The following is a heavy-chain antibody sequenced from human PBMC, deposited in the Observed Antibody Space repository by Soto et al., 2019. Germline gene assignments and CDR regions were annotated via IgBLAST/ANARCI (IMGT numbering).Heavy chain of an antibody. CDR3: AREGGFWSAPADYYYYGMDV. J-gene: IGHJ6*02. D-gene: IGHD3-3*01. CDR1: GGSISSGDYY. Sequence: SETLSLTCTVSGGSISSGDYYWSWIRQPPGKGLEWIGYIYYSGSTYYNPSLKSRVTISVDTSKNQFSLKLSSVTAADTAVYYCAREGGFWSAPADYYYYGMDVWGQGTTVTVSS. V-gene: IGHV4-30-4*01. CDR2: IYYSGST.